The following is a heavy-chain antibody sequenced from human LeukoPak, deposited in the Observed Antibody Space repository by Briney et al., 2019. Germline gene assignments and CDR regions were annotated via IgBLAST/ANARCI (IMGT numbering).Heavy chain of an antibody. J-gene: IGHJ4*02. CDR1: GFTFSSYA. CDR2: ISYDGSNK. Sequence: PGGSLRLSCAASGFTFSSYAMHWVRQAPGKGLEWVAVISYDGSNKYYADSVKGRFTISRDNSKNTLYLQMNSLRAEDTAVYYCARSLFDYGEKNYFDYWGQGTLVTVSS. V-gene: IGHV3-30-3*01. D-gene: IGHD4-17*01. CDR3: ARSLFDYGEKNYFDY.